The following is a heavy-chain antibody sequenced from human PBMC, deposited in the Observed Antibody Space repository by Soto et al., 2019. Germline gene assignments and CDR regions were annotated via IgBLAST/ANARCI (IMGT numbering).Heavy chain of an antibody. CDR1: GGTFSSYA. J-gene: IGHJ4*02. D-gene: IGHD3-22*01. V-gene: IGHV1-69*13. CDR3: ARALGYYDSSGFFFY. Sequence: ASVKVSCKASGGTFSSYAISWVRQAPGQGLEWMGGIIPTFGTANYAQKFQGRVTITADESTSTAYMELSSLRSEDTAVYYCARALGYYDSSGFFFYWGQGTLVTVSS. CDR2: IIPTFGTA.